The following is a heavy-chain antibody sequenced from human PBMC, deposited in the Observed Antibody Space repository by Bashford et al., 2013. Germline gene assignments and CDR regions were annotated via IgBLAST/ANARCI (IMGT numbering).Heavy chain of an antibody. V-gene: IGHV4-39*01. CDR3: ARRGGDYYYFDY. CDR2: VSYSGGT. J-gene: IGHJ4*02. D-gene: IGHD2-21*02. CDR1: GGSITKTGFY. Sequence: SETLSLTCTVSGGSITKTGFYWAWNRQSPGKGLEWIASVSYSGGTYYKSSLQSRVTISVDTSKNQFSLRLSSVTAADTAVYYCARRGGDYYYFDYWGQGTLVTVSX.